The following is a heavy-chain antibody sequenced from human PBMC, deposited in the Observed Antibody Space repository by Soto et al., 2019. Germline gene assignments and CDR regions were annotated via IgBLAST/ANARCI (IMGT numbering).Heavy chain of an antibody. V-gene: IGHV1-69*06. J-gene: IGHJ6*02. CDR2: IIPIFGTA. Sequence: GASVKVSCKASGVTFSSYAISWVRQAPGQGLEWMGGIIPIFGTANYAQKFQGRVTITADKSTSTAYMELSSLRSEDTAVYYCARDLGHYLTPWYYYYGMDVWGQGTTVTVSS. D-gene: IGHD1-26*01. CDR1: GVTFSSYA. CDR3: ARDLGHYLTPWYYYYGMDV.